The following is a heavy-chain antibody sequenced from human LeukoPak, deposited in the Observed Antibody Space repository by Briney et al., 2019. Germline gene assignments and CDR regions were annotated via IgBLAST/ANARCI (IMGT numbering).Heavy chain of an antibody. D-gene: IGHD6-19*01. J-gene: IGHJ4*02. CDR2: ISSSSYI. Sequence: GGSLRLSCAASGFTFSSYSMNWVRQAPGKGLEWVSSISSSSYIYYADSVKGRFTISRDNAKNSLYLQMNSLRAEDTAVYYCARDPGGAVAEERFDYWGQGTLVTVSS. CDR1: GFTFSSYS. CDR3: ARDPGGAVAEERFDY. V-gene: IGHV3-21*01.